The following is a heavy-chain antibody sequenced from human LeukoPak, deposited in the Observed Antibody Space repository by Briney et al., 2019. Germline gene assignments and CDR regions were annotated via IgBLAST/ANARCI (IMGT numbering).Heavy chain of an antibody. V-gene: IGHV1-2*02. CDR3: ARGSRRSGSGSYPYYFDY. CDR2: ISPDSGRT. J-gene: IGHJ4*02. CDR1: GYTFTDYY. Sequence: ASVKVSCKASGYTFTDYYMHWVRQAPGQGLEWIGWISPDSGRTGFAQKFQGRVTMTRNTSISTAYMELSSLRSEDTAVYYCARGSRRSGSGSYPYYFDYWGQGTLVTVSS. D-gene: IGHD3-10*01.